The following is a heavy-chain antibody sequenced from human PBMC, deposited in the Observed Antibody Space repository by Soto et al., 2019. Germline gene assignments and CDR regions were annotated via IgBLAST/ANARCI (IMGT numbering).Heavy chain of an antibody. CDR2: IIPIYGAT. V-gene: IGHV1-69*12. D-gene: IGHD5-18*01. J-gene: IGHJ6*02. CDR3: ARGYSYGLYYYGMDV. CDR1: GGTFSSYA. Sequence: QVQLVQSGAEVKKPGSSVKVSCKASGGTFSSYAFSWVRQAPGQGLEWMGGIIPIYGATNYAQNFQGRVTIPAXXXTXXAEESTSTAYMELSSLRSEDTAVYYCARGYSYGLYYYGMDVWGQGTTVTVSS.